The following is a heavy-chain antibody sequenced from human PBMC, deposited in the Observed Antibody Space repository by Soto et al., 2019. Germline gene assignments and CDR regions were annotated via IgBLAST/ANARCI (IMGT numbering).Heavy chain of an antibody. D-gene: IGHD2-15*01. CDR1: GGSISSGGYS. CDR2: IYHSGST. J-gene: IGHJ4*02. Sequence: QLQLQEXGSGLVKPSQTLSLTCAVSGGSISSGGYSWSWIRQPPGKGLEWIGYIYHSGSTYYNPSLKSRVTISVDRSKNQFSLKLSSVTAADTAVYYCASGDCSGGSCYPDYWGQGTLVTVSS. CDR3: ASGDCSGGSCYPDY. V-gene: IGHV4-30-2*01.